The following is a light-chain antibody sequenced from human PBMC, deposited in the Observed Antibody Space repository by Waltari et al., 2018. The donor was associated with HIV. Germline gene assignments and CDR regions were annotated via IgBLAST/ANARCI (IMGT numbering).Light chain of an antibody. V-gene: IGLV2-14*03. Sequence: QSALTQPASVSGSPGQSITISCTGTSSDVGGYNYVSWYQQHPGKAPKLMIYDVTNRPSGFSNRFSGSKSGNTASLTISGLQLEDEADYYCSSYTSSSTWVFGGGTKLTVL. CDR3: SSYTSSSTWV. J-gene: IGLJ3*02. CDR1: SSDVGGYNY. CDR2: DVT.